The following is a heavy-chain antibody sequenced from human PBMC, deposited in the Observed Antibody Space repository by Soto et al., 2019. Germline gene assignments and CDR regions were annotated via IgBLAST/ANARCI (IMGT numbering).Heavy chain of an antibody. Sequence: SETLXLTCTVSGGSISSYYWSWIRQPPGKGLEWIGYIYYSGSTNYNPSLKSRVTISVDTSKNQFSLRLSSVTAADTAVYYCGRRNFWFDPWGQGTLVTVSS. D-gene: IGHD4-4*01. J-gene: IGHJ5*02. CDR1: GGSISSYY. CDR3: GRRNFWFDP. CDR2: IYYSGST. V-gene: IGHV4-59*12.